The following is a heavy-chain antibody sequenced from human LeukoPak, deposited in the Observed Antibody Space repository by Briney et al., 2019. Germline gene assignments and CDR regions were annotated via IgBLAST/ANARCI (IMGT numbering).Heavy chain of an antibody. V-gene: IGHV3-23*01. D-gene: IGHD4-17*01. CDR3: AKDRSGYGDYGFDY. J-gene: IGHJ4*02. CDR1: GFTFSSYA. CDR2: ISGSGVYT. Sequence: GGSLRLSCAASGFTFSSYAMSWVRQAPGKGLEWVSAISGSGVYTYYVDSVKGRFTISRDSSKNTLFLQMNSLRAEDTAVYYCAKDRSGYGDYGFDYRGQGTLVTVSS.